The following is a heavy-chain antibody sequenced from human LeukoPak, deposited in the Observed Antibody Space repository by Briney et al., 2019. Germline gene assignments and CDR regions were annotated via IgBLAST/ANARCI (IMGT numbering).Heavy chain of an antibody. D-gene: IGHD1-14*01. J-gene: IGHJ4*02. CDR3: ARWARRSPESAFDY. V-gene: IGHV4-31*11. CDR1: GGSFSGYY. Sequence: SETLSLTCAVYGGSFSGYYWSRIRQHPGKGLEWIGYIYYSGSTYYNPSLKSRVTISVDTSKNQFSLKLSSVTAADTAVYYCARWARRSPESAFDYWGQGTLVTVSS. CDR2: IYYSGST.